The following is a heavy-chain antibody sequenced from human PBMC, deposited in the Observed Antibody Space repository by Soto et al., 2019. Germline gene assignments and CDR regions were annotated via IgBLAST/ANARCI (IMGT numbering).Heavy chain of an antibody. Sequence: PSETLSLTCTGSGVSITPYYWTWIRHPPGKGLEWIGYVYHTGNTYYNPSLKSRVTISLDTSKNQVSLRLKSVTAADTAVYYCAREQYNWKLWGQGTLVTVSS. CDR1: GVSITPYY. D-gene: IGHD1-20*01. CDR3: AREQYNWKL. CDR2: VYHTGNT. J-gene: IGHJ4*02. V-gene: IGHV4-59*01.